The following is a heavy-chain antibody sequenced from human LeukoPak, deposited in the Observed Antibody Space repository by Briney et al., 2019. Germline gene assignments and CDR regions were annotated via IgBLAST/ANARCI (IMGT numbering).Heavy chain of an antibody. Sequence: PSETLSLTCSVSGGSINSYYWSWIRQPPGKGLEWVGYMYYSGSTNYNPSLKSRVTISVDTSKNQFSLTLSSVTAADTAVYYCARGSKQWLLPDAFDIWGQGTMVTVSS. CDR1: GGSINSYY. D-gene: IGHD6-19*01. CDR2: MYYSGST. V-gene: IGHV4-59*01. CDR3: ARGSKQWLLPDAFDI. J-gene: IGHJ3*02.